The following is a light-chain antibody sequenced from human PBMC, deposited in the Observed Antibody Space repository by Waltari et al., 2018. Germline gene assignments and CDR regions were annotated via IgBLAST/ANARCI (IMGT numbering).Light chain of an antibody. CDR1: QSVSRT. CDR2: GAS. Sequence: EIVLTPSPGTLSLAPAERATLSCRASQSVSRTLAWYQQKPGQAPKLLIYGASIRATGIPDRFTGSGSGTDFSLTISSLEPEDFAIYFCQHYVRLPATFGQGTKVEIK. J-gene: IGKJ1*01. V-gene: IGKV3-20*01. CDR3: QHYVRLPAT.